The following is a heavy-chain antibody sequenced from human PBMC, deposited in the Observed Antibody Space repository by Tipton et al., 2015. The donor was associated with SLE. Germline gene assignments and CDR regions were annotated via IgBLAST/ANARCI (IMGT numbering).Heavy chain of an antibody. CDR1: GYTFTTYG. CDR2: INTYHDNS. V-gene: IGHV1-18*01. CDR3: ARVESDYSGSYSGLDY. J-gene: IGHJ4*02. Sequence: QLVQSGAEVKSPGASVKVSCKASGYTFTTYGISWVRQAPGQGLEWMGWINTYHDNSNYAQMLQGRVSMTTDTSTSTAYMELKSLRSDDTAVYYCARVESDYSGSYSGLDYWGQGTLVTVSS. D-gene: IGHD3-22*01.